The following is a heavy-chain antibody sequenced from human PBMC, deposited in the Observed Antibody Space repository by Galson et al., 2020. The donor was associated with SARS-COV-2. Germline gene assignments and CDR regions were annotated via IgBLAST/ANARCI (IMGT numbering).Heavy chain of an antibody. CDR2: IRSKMFDWTS. CDR3: SRDVVAGAVTVSGY. CDR1: GFPLGDYA. V-gene: IGHV3-49*04. D-gene: IGHD6-19*01. J-gene: IGHJ4*02. Sequence: TGGSLRLSCPTSGFPLGDYAMSWVRQAPGKGLEWVGFIRSKMFDWTSEYAATVKGRFTISRDDSNNIVYLQMNNLKSDDTAVYYCSRDVVAGAVTVSGYWGQGTLVTVSS.